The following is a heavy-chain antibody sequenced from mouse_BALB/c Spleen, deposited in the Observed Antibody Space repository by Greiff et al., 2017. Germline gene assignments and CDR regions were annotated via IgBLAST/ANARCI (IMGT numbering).Heavy chain of an antibody. D-gene: IGHD1-1*01. CDR3: ERHGGYYYGSSWYYFDY. Sequence: EVQLVESGGGLVKPGGSLKLSCAASGFAFSSYDMSWVRQTPEKRLEWVAYISSGGGSTYYPDTVKGRFTISRDNAKNTLYLQMSSLKSEDTAMYYCERHGGYYYGSSWYYFDYWGQGTTLTVSS. V-gene: IGHV5-12-1*01. CDR1: GFAFSSYD. CDR2: ISSGGGST. J-gene: IGHJ2*01.